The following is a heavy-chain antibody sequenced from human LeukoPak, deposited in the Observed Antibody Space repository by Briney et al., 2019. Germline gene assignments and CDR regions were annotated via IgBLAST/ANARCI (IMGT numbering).Heavy chain of an antibody. Sequence: ASVKVSCKASGYTFTNYYIHWVRQAPGQGLEWMGVISPSGGSTNYAQKFQGRVTMTRDTSTSTVYMELSSLRSEDTAVYFCARDVGGSVSWLLRWGQGTLVTVSS. D-gene: IGHD2-21*02. CDR2: ISPSGGST. V-gene: IGHV1-46*01. CDR3: ARDVGGSVSWLLR. CDR1: GYTFTNYY. J-gene: IGHJ4*02.